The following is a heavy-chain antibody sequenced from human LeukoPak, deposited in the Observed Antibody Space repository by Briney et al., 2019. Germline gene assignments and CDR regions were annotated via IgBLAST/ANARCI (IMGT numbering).Heavy chain of an antibody. J-gene: IGHJ5*02. Sequence: GGSLRLSCAASGFTFSSYAMHWVRQAPGKGLEWVAVISYDESNKYYADSVKGRFTISRDNSKNTLFLQMNSLRSEDTAVYYCARGPYSGYDLPRRPENWFDPWGQGTLVTVSS. D-gene: IGHD5-12*01. CDR3: ARGPYSGYDLPRRPENWFDP. CDR1: GFTFSSYA. CDR2: ISYDESNK. V-gene: IGHV3-30*04.